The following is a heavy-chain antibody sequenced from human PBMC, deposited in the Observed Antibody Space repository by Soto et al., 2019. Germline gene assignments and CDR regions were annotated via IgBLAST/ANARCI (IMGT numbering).Heavy chain of an antibody. V-gene: IGHV1-69*01. D-gene: IGHD5-18*01. J-gene: IGHJ5*02. CDR3: ARGSRTAMVTLYNWFDP. Sequence: QVQLVQSGAEVKKPGSSVKVSCKASGGTFSSYAISWVRQAPGQGLEWMGGIIPIFGTANYAQKFQGRVTITADESTSTAYMELSSLRSEDTAVDYCARGSRTAMVTLYNWFDPWGQGTLVTVSS. CDR1: GGTFSSYA. CDR2: IIPIFGTA.